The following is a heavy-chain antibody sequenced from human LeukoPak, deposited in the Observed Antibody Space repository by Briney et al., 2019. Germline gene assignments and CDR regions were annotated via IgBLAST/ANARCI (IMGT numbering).Heavy chain of an antibody. CDR3: ARMRAGGSYHDAFDI. V-gene: IGHV2-70*11. D-gene: IGHD1-26*01. CDR1: GFSLSTSGMC. Sequence: SGPTLVNPTQTLTLTCTFYGFSLSTSGMCVSWIRQPPGKALEYLARVDWDDYKYYSTSLKTRLTISKDTSKNQVVLTMTNMDPVDTATYYCARMRAGGSYHDAFDIWGQGTMVTVSS. J-gene: IGHJ3*02. CDR2: VDWDDYK.